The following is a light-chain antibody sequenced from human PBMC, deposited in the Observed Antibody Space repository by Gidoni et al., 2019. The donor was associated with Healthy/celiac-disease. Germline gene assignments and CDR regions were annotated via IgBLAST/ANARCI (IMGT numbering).Light chain of an antibody. V-gene: IGKV3D-20*01. CDR2: DAS. Sequence: EIVLTQSPATLSVSPGERATLSCGASQSVSSSYLAWYQQKPGLAPRLLIYDASSRATGIPDRLSGSGSGTDFTLTISRLEPEDFAVYYCQQDGSSPITFGQGTRLEIK. CDR3: QQDGSSPIT. CDR1: QSVSSSY. J-gene: IGKJ5*01.